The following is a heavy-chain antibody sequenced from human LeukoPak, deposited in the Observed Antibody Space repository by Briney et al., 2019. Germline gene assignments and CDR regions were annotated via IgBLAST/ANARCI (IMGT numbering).Heavy chain of an antibody. Sequence: SETLSLTCTVSNDSISSGDYYWNWIRQPPGKGLEWIGYIFHRGGTSYNPSLKSRILFSVDTSQNQFSLKLNSVTAADTAEYYCVREILYCSGGSCYRGPFDNWGQGTLVTVSA. CDR3: VREILYCSGGSCYRGPFDN. CDR2: IFHRGGT. D-gene: IGHD2-15*01. CDR1: NDSISSGDYY. V-gene: IGHV4-30-4*01. J-gene: IGHJ4*02.